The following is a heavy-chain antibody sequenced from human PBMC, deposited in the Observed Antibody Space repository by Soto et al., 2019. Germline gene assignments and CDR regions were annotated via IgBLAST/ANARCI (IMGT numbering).Heavy chain of an antibody. J-gene: IGHJ6*02. CDR3: ARQSRSYYDILTGYHPYYYYGMDV. Sequence: QVQLVQSGAEVKKPGSSVKVSCKASGGTFSSYAISWVRQAPGQGLEWMGGIIPIFGTANYAQKFQGSVTITADESTSTAYMELSSLRSEDTAVYYCARQSRSYYDILTGYHPYYYYGMDVWGQGTTVTVSS. D-gene: IGHD3-9*01. CDR1: GGTFSSYA. CDR2: IIPIFGTA. V-gene: IGHV1-69*01.